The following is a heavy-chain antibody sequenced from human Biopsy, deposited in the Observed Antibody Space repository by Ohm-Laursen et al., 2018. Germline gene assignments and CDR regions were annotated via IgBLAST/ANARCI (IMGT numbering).Heavy chain of an antibody. CDR2: TYSSGST. CDR3: ARQYYGSGMLSYFDL. Sequence: SETLSLTCTVSGGSISSHYWTWIRQPAGKGLEWIGHTYSSGSTNYYPSLKSRVTMSVDTSKNQFSLKLSSVTAADTAVYFCARQYYGSGMLSYFDLWGRGTLVTVSS. J-gene: IGHJ2*01. D-gene: IGHD3-10*01. CDR1: GGSISSHY. V-gene: IGHV4-4*07.